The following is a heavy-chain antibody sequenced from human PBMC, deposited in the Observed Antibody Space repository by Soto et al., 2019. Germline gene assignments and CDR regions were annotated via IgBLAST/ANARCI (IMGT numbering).Heavy chain of an antibody. Sequence: SETLSLTCTVSRGSISSYYWSWIRQPPGKGLEWIGHIYYSGSTNYNPSLKSRVTISVDTSKNQFSLKLSSVTAADTAMYYCARVPPSTGRCYGMDVWGQGPTVTVSS. CDR3: ARVPPSTGRCYGMDV. V-gene: IGHV4-59*01. CDR2: IYYSGST. D-gene: IGHD7-27*01. J-gene: IGHJ6*02. CDR1: RGSISSYY.